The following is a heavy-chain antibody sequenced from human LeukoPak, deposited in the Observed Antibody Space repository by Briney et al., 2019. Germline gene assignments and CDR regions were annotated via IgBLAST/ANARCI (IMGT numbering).Heavy chain of an antibody. Sequence: GGSLRLSCAASGFTFSSYAMSWVRQAPGKGLEWVSAISGSGGSTFYADSVKGRFTISRDNSKNTLYMQMNSLRAEDTAVYYCASAIPQVLGYGDYPPLDYWGQGTLVTVSS. CDR2: ISGSGGST. D-gene: IGHD4-17*01. CDR1: GFTFSSYA. J-gene: IGHJ4*02. V-gene: IGHV3-23*01. CDR3: ASAIPQVLGYGDYPPLDY.